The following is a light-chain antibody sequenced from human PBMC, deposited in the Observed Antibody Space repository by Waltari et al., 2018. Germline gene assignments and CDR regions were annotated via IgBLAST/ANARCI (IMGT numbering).Light chain of an antibody. CDR3: QAWDSSSAV. Sequence: SYEVTQPPSVSVSPGQTATIACSGAKLEATYTAWFQQKPGQSPALIIYRDNRRPPGIPERFLGSKSGNTATLTISGTQAMDEGDYYCQAWDSSSAVFGGGTKLTVL. V-gene: IGLV3-1*01. CDR2: RDN. CDR1: KLEATY. J-gene: IGLJ3*02.